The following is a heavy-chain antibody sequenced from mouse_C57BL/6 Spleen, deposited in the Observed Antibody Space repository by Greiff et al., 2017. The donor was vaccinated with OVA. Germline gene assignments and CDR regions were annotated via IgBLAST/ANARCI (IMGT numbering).Heavy chain of an antibody. CDR2: INPSTGGT. CDR1: GYSFTGYY. D-gene: IGHD2-4*01. CDR3: ASWDYEYFDV. J-gene: IGHJ1*03. Sequence: VQLKQSGPELVKPGASVKISCKASGYSFTGYYMNWVKQSPEKSLEWIGEINPSTGGTTYNQKFKAKATLTVDKSSSTAYMQLKSLTSEDSAVYYCASWDYEYFDVWGTGTTVTVSS. V-gene: IGHV1-42*01.